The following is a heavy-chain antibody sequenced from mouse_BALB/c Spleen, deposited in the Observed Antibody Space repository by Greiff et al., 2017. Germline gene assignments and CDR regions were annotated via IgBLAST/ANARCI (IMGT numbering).Heavy chain of an antibody. Sequence: EVMLVESGGGLVKPGGSLKLSCAASGFTFSSYAMSWVRQTPEKRLEWVASISSGGSTYYPDSVKGRFTISRDNARNILYLQMSSLRSEDTAMYYCARCNYGYYYAMDYWGQGTSVTVSS. J-gene: IGHJ4*01. V-gene: IGHV5-6-5*01. CDR2: ISSGGST. D-gene: IGHD1-2*01. CDR1: GFTFSSYA. CDR3: ARCNYGYYYAMDY.